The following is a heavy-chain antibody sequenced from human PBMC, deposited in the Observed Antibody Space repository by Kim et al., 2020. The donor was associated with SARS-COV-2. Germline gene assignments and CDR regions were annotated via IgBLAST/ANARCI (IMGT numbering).Heavy chain of an antibody. J-gene: IGHJ4*02. V-gene: IGHV4-4*07. CDR2: T. D-gene: IGHD3-22*01. Sequence: TNYTPSLKSRVTMSVDTSKNQFSLKLSSVTAADTAVYYCAREDSSGYSDYWGQGTLVSVSS. CDR3: AREDSSGYSDY.